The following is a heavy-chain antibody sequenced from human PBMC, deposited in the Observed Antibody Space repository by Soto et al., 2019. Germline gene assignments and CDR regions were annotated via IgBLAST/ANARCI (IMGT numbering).Heavy chain of an antibody. CDR3: ARETGVVVIVKGEFEF. J-gene: IGHJ4*02. CDR1: GYTFSRYS. Sequence: ASVKVSCKASGYTFSRYSISWVRQAPGQGLEWTGWISGDSGKAHYSQKFQDRVTITADTSTNTVHMEMRSLRSDDTAVYYCARETGVVVIVKGEFEFWGQGTLVTVSS. D-gene: IGHD3-3*01. CDR2: ISGDSGKA. V-gene: IGHV1-18*04.